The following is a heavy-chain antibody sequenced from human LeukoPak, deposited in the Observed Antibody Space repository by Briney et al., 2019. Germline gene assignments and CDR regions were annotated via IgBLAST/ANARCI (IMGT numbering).Heavy chain of an antibody. V-gene: IGHV4-39*01. Sequence: PSETLSLTCTVSGGSISSSSYYWGWIRQPPGKGLEWIGSIYYSGSTYYNPALKSLVTISVDTSKNQFSLKLSSVTAADTAVYYCARHERDGYNDAFDIWGQGTMVTVSS. CDR3: ARHERDGYNDAFDI. D-gene: IGHD5-24*01. CDR1: GGSISSSSYY. J-gene: IGHJ3*02. CDR2: IYYSGST.